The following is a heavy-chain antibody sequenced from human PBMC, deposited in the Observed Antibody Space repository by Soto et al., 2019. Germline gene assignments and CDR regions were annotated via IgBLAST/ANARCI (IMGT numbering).Heavy chain of an antibody. D-gene: IGHD2-15*01. J-gene: IGHJ6*02. CDR3: AAADRTVVTSYYYGLNV. CDR1: GFTFSGSA. V-gene: IGHV1-58*01. Sequence: ASVKVSCKASGFTFSGSAVQWVRQARGQRLEWIGWIVVGSGDTIYAQKFKERVTITRDMSASTAYMQLSSLRSEDTAVYYCAAADRTVVTSYYYGLNVWGQGTTVTVSS. CDR2: IVVGSGDT.